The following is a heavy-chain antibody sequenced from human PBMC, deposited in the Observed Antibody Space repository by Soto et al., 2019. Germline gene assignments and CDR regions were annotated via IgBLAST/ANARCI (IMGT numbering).Heavy chain of an antibody. CDR2: MNPNSGNT. V-gene: IGHV1-8*01. CDR3: AKLTPIYDFWSGSYYYAMDV. CDR1: GYTFTSYD. D-gene: IGHD3-3*01. Sequence: QVQLVQSGAEVKKPGASVKVSCKASGYTFTSYDIYWVRQATGQGLEWMGWMNPNSGNTGFAQKFQGRVTMTRNTSISTAYMDLNSLRSEDTAVYYCAKLTPIYDFWSGSYYYAMDVWGQGTTVTVSS. J-gene: IGHJ6*02.